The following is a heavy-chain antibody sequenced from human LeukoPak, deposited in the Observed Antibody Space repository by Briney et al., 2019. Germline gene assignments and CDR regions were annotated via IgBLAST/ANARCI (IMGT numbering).Heavy chain of an antibody. CDR2: INPNNSET. CDR3: ARGAKNY. V-gene: IGHV1-2*02. Sequence: ASVKVSCKASGYTFIDYYIHWVRQAPGQGLEWLGWINPNNSETNFAQIFQGRVTLTTDTSVNTTYLELNKLTPDDTAIYYCARGAKNYWGQGTLITVS. D-gene: IGHD2/OR15-2a*01. J-gene: IGHJ4*02. CDR1: GYTFIDYY.